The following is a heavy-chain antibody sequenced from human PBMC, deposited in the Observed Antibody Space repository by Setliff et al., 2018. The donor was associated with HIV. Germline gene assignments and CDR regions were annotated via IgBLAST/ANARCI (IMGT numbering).Heavy chain of an antibody. CDR1: GGSISSGSYY. V-gene: IGHV4-61*02. J-gene: IGHJ5*02. CDR3: ARVLWFGDDNWFDP. Sequence: PSETLSLTCTVSGGSISSGSYYWGWIRQPAGKGLEWIGRIYTTGSTNYNPSLKSRVTISVDTSKNQFSLKLSSVTAADTAVYYCARVLWFGDDNWFDPWGQGTLVTVSS. D-gene: IGHD3-10*01. CDR2: IYTTGST.